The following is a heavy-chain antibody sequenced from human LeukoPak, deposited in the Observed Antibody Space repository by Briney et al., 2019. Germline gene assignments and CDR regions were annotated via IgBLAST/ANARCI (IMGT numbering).Heavy chain of an antibody. CDR1: GFTFSSYS. D-gene: IGHD6-13*01. V-gene: IGHV3-48*01. CDR3: ARCSSWYVKGFDYFDY. CDR2: ISSSSSTI. Sequence: GGSLRLSCAASGFTFSSYSMNWVRQAPGKGLEWVSYISSSSSTIYYADSVKGRFTISRDNAKNSLYLQMNSLRAEDTAVYYCARCSSWYVKGFDYFDYWGQGTLVTVSS. J-gene: IGHJ4*02.